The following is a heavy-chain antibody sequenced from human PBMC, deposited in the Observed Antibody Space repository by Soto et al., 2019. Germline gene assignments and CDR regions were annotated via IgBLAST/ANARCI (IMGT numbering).Heavy chain of an antibody. V-gene: IGHV4-39*01. D-gene: IGHD3-10*01. Sequence: SETLSLTCTVSGGSISSSSYYWGWIRQPPGKGLEWIGSIYYSGSTYYNPSLKSRVTISVDTSKNQFSLKLSSVTAADTAVYYCERLPPGRSPFYWGQGTLVTVSS. CDR1: GGSISSSSYY. CDR3: ERLPPGRSPFY. CDR2: IYYSGST. J-gene: IGHJ4*02.